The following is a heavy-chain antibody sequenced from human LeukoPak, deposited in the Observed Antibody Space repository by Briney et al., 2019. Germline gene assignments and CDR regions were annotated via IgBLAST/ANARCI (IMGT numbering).Heavy chain of an antibody. CDR2: IFHSGST. D-gene: IGHD3-3*01. CDR1: GGSISSYY. CDR3: ARSTFGDYSFDY. Sequence: SETLSLTCTVSGGSISSYYWGWIRQPPGKGLEWIGYIFHSGSTNSNPSLKSRVSISVDTSKNQFSLNLRFVTAADTAVYYCARSTFGDYSFDYWGQGTLVTVSS. V-gene: IGHV4-59*01. J-gene: IGHJ4*02.